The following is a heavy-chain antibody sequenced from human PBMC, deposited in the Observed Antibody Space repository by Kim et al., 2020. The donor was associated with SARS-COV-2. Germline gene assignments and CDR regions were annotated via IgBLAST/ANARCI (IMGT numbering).Heavy chain of an antibody. Sequence: GGSLRLSCAASGFTFSSYAMHWVRQAPGKGLEWVAVISYDGSNKYYADSVKGRFTISRDNSKNTLYLQMNSLRAEDTAVYYCARVGPLGYPLPHEYFQHWGQGTLVTVSS. CDR1: GFTFSSYA. CDR2: ISYDGSNK. J-gene: IGHJ1*01. D-gene: IGHD3-16*02. CDR3: ARVGPLGYPLPHEYFQH. V-gene: IGHV3-30*04.